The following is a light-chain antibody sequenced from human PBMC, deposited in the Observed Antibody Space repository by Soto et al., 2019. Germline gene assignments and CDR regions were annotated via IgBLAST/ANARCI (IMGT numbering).Light chain of an antibody. CDR3: QQSYSSPPIT. Sequence: DIQMTQSPSSLSASVGDRVTITCRASQSISSFLNWYQQKPGKAPKLLIHSASSLQSGVPSRFSGSRSGTDLTLTITSLQPEDFATYYCQQSYSSPPITFGHGTRLEIK. CDR2: SAS. J-gene: IGKJ5*01. CDR1: QSISSF. V-gene: IGKV1-39*01.